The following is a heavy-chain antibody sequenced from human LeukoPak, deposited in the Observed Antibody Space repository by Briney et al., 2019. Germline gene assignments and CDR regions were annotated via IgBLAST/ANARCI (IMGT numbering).Heavy chain of an antibody. J-gene: IGHJ3*02. V-gene: IGHV3-48*02. CDR1: GFTFSSYS. D-gene: IGHD3-22*01. CDR3: ARDGDSSGYYAAFDI. CDR2: ISSGSII. Sequence: PGGSLRVSCAASGFTFSSYSMNWVRQAPGKGLEWVSYISSGSIIYSADSVQGRFTISRDNAKNSLYLQMNSLRDEDTAVYYCARDGDSSGYYAAFDIWGQGTMVTVSS.